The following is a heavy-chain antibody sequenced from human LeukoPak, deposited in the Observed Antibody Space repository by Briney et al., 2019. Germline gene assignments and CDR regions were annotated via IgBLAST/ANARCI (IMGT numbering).Heavy chain of an antibody. V-gene: IGHV4-34*01. CDR2: SNHSGST. J-gene: IGHJ5*02. CDR3: ARLHYDFWSALRQIRFDP. CDR1: GGSFSGYY. D-gene: IGHD3-3*01. Sequence: SETLSLTCAVYGGSFSGYYWSWIRQPRGRGLEWIGESNHSGSTNYNPSLKSRVTISVDTSKSQFSLKLSSVTAADTAVYYCARLHYDFWSALRQIRFDPWGQGTLVTVSS.